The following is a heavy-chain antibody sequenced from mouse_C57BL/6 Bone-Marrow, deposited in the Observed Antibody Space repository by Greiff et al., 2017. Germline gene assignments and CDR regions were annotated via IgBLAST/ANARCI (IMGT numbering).Heavy chain of an antibody. CDR2: IYPRSGNT. V-gene: IGHV1-81*01. CDR1: GYTFTSYG. Sequence: VQLQQSGAELARPGASVKLSCKASGYTFTSYGISWVKQRTGQGLEWIGEIYPRSGNTYYNEKIKGKATLTADKSSSTAYMERRSLKSEGAAVYFCAYGVDYSGQGTTLTVSS. D-gene: IGHD1-1*02. J-gene: IGHJ2*01. CDR3: AYGVDY.